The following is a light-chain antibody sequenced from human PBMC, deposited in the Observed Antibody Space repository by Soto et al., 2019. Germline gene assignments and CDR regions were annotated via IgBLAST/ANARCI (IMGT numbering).Light chain of an antibody. J-gene: IGKJ2*02. Sequence: EIVMTQSPATLSVSPGERATLSCRASQSVSSNLGWYQQKPGQAPRLLIYGASLRATGIPASFSGSGSGTGFTLTISSLQSEDSAIYYCQQYNNWRTLGQGTKLEIK. CDR3: QQYNNWRT. CDR1: QSVSSN. V-gene: IGKV3-15*01. CDR2: GAS.